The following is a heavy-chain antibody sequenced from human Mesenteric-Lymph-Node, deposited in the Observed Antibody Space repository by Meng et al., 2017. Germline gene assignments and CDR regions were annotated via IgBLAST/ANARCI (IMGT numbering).Heavy chain of an antibody. J-gene: IGHJ6*02. CDR2: ISSSGSTI. V-gene: IGHV3-48*03. D-gene: IGHD3-16*01. CDR3: AREYYDYVWGSYTYYYYGMDV. CDR1: GFTFSSYE. Sequence: GESLKISCAASGFTFSSYEMNWGRQAPGTGLEWVSYISSSGSTIYYADSVKGRFTISRDNAKNSLYLQMNSLRAEDTAVYYCAREYYDYVWGSYTYYYYGMDVWGQGTTVTVSS.